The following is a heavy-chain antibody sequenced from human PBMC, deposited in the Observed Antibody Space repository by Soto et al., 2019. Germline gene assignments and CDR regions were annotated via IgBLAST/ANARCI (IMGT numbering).Heavy chain of an antibody. CDR1: GFTFSSYA. J-gene: IGHJ4*02. CDR3: ACDYDGLYSFDF. CDR2: ISYDGSA. Sequence: GSLRLSCAASGFTFSSYAMHWVRQAPGKGLEWVAVISYDGSAYYADSVKGRFTIARDNSKNTLYLQMNSLRAEDTAVYYCACDYDGLYSFDFWGQGTLVTVSS. D-gene: IGHD5-12*01. V-gene: IGHV3-30*14.